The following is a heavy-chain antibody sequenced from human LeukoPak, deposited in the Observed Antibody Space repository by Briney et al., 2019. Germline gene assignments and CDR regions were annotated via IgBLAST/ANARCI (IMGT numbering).Heavy chain of an antibody. J-gene: IGHJ4*02. CDR3: AKGGSYRSQPYFDY. D-gene: IGHD3-16*02. CDR2: ISSSGSTI. V-gene: IGHV3-48*03. Sequence: GGFLRLSCAASGFTFSSYEMNWVRQAPGKGLEWVSYISSSGSTIYYADSVKGRFTISRDNAKNSLYLQMNSLRAEDTAVYYCAKGGSYRSQPYFDYWGQGTPVTVSS. CDR1: GFTFSSYE.